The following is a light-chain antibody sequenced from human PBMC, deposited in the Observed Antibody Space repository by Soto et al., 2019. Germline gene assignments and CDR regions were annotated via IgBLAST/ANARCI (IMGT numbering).Light chain of an antibody. J-gene: IGKJ5*01. CDR2: AAS. Sequence: EIVSTQSLGTLSLSPGERGALSCRASQSVSSTYLAWYQQKPGQAPRLLIYAASSRATGIPDRFSGSGSGTDFTLTIDGLEPEDFVVYYCQQYGYSPITFGQGTRLEIK. V-gene: IGKV3-20*01. CDR1: QSVSSTY. CDR3: QQYGYSPIT.